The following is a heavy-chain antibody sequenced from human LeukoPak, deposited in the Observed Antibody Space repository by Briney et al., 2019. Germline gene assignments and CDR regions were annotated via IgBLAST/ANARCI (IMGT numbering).Heavy chain of an antibody. CDR3: AELGITMIGGV. Sequence: GGSLRLSCAASGFIFRSYEMNWVRQAPGKGLEWVSYISSSGSTIYYADSVKGRFTISRDNAKNSLYLQMNSLRAEDTAVYYCAELGITMIGGVWGKGTTVTISS. CDR2: ISSSGSTI. V-gene: IGHV3-48*03. J-gene: IGHJ6*04. CDR1: GFIFRSYE. D-gene: IGHD3-10*02.